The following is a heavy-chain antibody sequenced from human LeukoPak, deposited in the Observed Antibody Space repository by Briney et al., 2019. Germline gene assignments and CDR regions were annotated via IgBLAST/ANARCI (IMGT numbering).Heavy chain of an antibody. Sequence: GESLKISCKGSGYSFTTSWIGWVRQMPGKGLEWMGIIYPSDSDTRYSPSFQGQVTISADKSISTAYLQWSSLKASDTAMYYCARHSAISTPGDHWGQGTLVTVSS. D-gene: IGHD2-21*01. CDR1: GYSFTTSW. J-gene: IGHJ4*02. CDR2: IYPSDSDT. V-gene: IGHV5-51*01. CDR3: ARHSAISTPGDH.